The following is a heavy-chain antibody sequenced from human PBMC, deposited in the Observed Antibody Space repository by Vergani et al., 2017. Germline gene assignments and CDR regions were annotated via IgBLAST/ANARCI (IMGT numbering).Heavy chain of an antibody. CDR2: INHSGST. Sequence: QLQLQESGPGLVKPSETLSLTCAVYGGSFSGYYWSWIRQPPGKGLEWIGEINHSGSTNYNPSLKSRVTISVDTSKNQFSLKLSSVTAADTAVYYCARGRGRVVVITDNWFDPWGQGTLVTVSS. CDR3: ARGRGRVVVITDNWFDP. V-gene: IGHV4-34*01. D-gene: IGHD3-22*01. J-gene: IGHJ5*02. CDR1: GGSFSGYY.